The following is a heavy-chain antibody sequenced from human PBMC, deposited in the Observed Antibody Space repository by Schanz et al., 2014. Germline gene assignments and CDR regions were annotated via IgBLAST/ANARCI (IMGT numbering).Heavy chain of an antibody. Sequence: VQLVESGGGLVKPGGSLRLSCAASGFTFNSYAMSWVRQAPGRGLEWVSGISGSGGTTHYADSVEGRFTISRVNSKNTLYLRMKGLRAEDTAVYYCAKGRRGYFDSSGSYWGTFDFWGQGTLVSVSS. J-gene: IGHJ4*02. CDR3: AKGRRGYFDSSGSYWGTFDF. CDR2: ISGSGGTT. D-gene: IGHD3-22*01. V-gene: IGHV3-23*04. CDR1: GFTFNSYA.